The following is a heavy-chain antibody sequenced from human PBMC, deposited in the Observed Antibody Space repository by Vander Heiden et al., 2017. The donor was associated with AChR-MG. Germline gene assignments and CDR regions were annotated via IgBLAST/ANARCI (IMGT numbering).Heavy chain of an antibody. CDR1: AFTFSSYW. D-gene: IGHD2-2*01. V-gene: IGHV3-7*01. J-gene: IGHJ4*02. CDR2: INQDGSQQ. Sequence: EVQLVESGGGLVQPGGSLRLSCAASAFTFSSYWMTWVRQAPGKGLEWEANINQDGSQQYYVDSVEGRFIISRDNAKNSLYLQMNSLRDEDTAVYYCAKGYRDFDYWGQGTLVTVSS. CDR3: AKGYRDFDY.